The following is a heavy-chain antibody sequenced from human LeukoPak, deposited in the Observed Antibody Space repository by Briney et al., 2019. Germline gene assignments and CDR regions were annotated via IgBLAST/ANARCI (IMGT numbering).Heavy chain of an antibody. V-gene: IGHV4-59*01. J-gene: IGHJ4*02. CDR1: GGSISGYY. D-gene: IGHD2-2*01. Sequence: SETLSLTCTVSGGSISGYYWGWIRQPPGKGLEWIGYIYYSGSTNYNPSLRSRVTISVDTSKDQFSLNLKYVTAADTAVYYCARGYCSSSTCQYGDYWGQGTLVTVSS. CDR3: ARGYCSSSTCQYGDY. CDR2: IYYSGST.